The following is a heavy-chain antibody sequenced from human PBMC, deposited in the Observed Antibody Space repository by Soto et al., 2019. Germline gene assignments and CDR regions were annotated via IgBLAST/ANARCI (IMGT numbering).Heavy chain of an antibody. V-gene: IGHV4-59*01. CDR1: GGSISSYY. Sequence: SETLSLTCTVSGGSISSYYWSWIRQPPGKGLEWIGYIYYSGSTNYNPSLKSRVTISVDTSKNQFSLKLSSVTAADTAVYYCAGKYSSSSSYYYDGMDVWGQGTTDTVSS. J-gene: IGHJ6*02. D-gene: IGHD6-6*01. CDR3: AGKYSSSSSYYYDGMDV. CDR2: IYYSGST.